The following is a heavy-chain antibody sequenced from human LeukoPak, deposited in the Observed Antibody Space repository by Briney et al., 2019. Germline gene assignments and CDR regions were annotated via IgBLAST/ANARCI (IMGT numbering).Heavy chain of an antibody. Sequence: PGGSLRLSCAASGFTFSSYAMSWVRQAPGKGLEWVSAISGSGGSTYYADSVKGRFTISRDNSKNTLYLQMNSLRAEDTAVYYCARFWVFGADTSPPYHQGMDLWGRGTTVTVSS. J-gene: IGHJ6*02. V-gene: IGHV3-23*01. CDR3: ARFWVFGADTSPPYHQGMDL. CDR2: ISGSGGST. CDR1: GFTFSSYA. D-gene: IGHD3-3*01.